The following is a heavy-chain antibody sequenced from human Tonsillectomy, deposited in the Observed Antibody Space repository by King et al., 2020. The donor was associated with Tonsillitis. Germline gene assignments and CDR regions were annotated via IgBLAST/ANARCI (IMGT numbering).Heavy chain of an antibody. D-gene: IGHD4-17*01. J-gene: IGHJ4*02. CDR2: ISYSWTT. CDR1: GGSISSSGSY. CDR3: ARYGKYGSSLDS. Sequence: VQLQESGPGLVKPSQTLSLTCTVSGGSISSSGSYWTWIRQHPGKGLEWIGYISYSWTTFYNPSLQSRFTLSLDTSRNQFSLKLTSVTASDTDVYYCARYGKYGSSLDSWGQGTLVPASP. V-gene: IGHV4-31*03.